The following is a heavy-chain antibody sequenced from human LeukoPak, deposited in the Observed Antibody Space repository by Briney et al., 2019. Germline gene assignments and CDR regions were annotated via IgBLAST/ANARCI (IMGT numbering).Heavy chain of an antibody. J-gene: IGHJ4*02. V-gene: IGHV4-34*01. CDR1: GGSFSGYY. Sequence: SETLSLTXAVYGGSFSGYYWSWIRQPPGKGLEWIAEINHSGSSNYNPSLKSRVTISVDTSKNQFSLKLSSVTAADTAVYYCARGRTLRYWGQGTLVTVSS. D-gene: IGHD1-14*01. CDR3: ARGRTLRY. CDR2: INHSGSS.